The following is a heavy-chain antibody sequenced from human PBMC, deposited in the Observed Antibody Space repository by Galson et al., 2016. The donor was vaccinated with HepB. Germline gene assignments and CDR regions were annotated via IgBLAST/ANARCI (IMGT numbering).Heavy chain of an antibody. D-gene: IGHD3-9*01. Sequence: SVKVSCKASGYTFISYYMHWVRQAPGQGLEWMGIITPLSDSTTYAQKFQGRVTMTRDTSTSTVHMELSSLGSGATAVYYCARTLISTGYYGDPFDIWGQGTMVTVSS. V-gene: IGHV1-46*01. CDR1: GYTFISYY. J-gene: IGHJ3*02. CDR2: ITPLSDST. CDR3: ARTLISTGYYGDPFDI.